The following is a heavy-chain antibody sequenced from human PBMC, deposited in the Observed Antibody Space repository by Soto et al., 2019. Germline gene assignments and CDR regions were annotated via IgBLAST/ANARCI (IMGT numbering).Heavy chain of an antibody. J-gene: IGHJ3*02. Sequence: GGSLRLSCAASGFTFSSYSMNWVRQAPGKGLEWVSSISSSSSYIYYADSVKGRFTISRDNAKNSLYLQMNSLRAEDTAVYYCARDKAGTTEYAFDIWGQGTMVTVSS. CDR3: ARDKAGTTEYAFDI. CDR2: ISSSSSYI. D-gene: IGHD1-1*01. CDR1: GFTFSSYS. V-gene: IGHV3-21*01.